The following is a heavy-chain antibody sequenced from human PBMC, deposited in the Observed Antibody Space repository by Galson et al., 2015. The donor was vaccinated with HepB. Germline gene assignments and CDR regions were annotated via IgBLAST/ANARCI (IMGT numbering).Heavy chain of an antibody. CDR1: GGTFSSYA. CDR2: ITPILGIA. J-gene: IGHJ3*02. CDR3: ARVVSFSFDI. V-gene: IGHV1-69*04. Sequence: SVKVSCKASGGTFSSYAISWVRQAPGQGLEWMGRITPILGIANYAQKFQGRVTITADKSTSTAYMELSSLRSEDTAVYYCARVVSFSFDIWGQGTMVTVSS.